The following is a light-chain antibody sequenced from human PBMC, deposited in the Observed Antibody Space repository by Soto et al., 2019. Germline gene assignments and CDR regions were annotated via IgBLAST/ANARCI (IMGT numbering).Light chain of an antibody. V-gene: IGLV1-51*01. Sequence: QSVLTQPPSVAAAPGQKVTISCSGSSSNIGNNFVSWYQQLPGTAPKLLIYDSNKRPSGIPDRFSGSKSGTSATLGITGLQTGDEADYYCGTWDSSLSAWVFGGGTNLTVL. CDR3: GTWDSSLSAWV. CDR1: SSNIGNNF. J-gene: IGLJ3*02. CDR2: DSN.